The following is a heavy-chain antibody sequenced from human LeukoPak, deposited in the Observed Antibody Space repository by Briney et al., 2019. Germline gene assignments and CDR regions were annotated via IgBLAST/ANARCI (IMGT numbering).Heavy chain of an antibody. CDR1: GFIFSNYW. J-gene: IGHJ6*02. CDR2: IRSDGGVA. D-gene: IGHD3-10*01. Sequence: PGGSLRLSCAASGFIFSNYWIHWVRQAPGEGLVWVSRIRSDGGVATYADSVEGRFTISRDNAKNTLFLQMNSLRAEDTAVYYCARETQQHYSVGGMDVWGQGTTVTVSS. V-gene: IGHV3-74*01. CDR3: ARETQQHYSVGGMDV.